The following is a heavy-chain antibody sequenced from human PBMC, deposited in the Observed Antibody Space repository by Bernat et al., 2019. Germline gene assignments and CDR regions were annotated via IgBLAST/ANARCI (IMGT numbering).Heavy chain of an antibody. CDR1: GGSISSGDYY. J-gene: IGHJ5*02. V-gene: IGHV4-30-4*01. CDR3: AVGWSGYPFDP. Sequence: QVQLQESGPGLVKPSQTLSLTCTVSGGSISSGDYYWSWIRQPPGKGLAWIGYIYYSGSTYYHPTIKSTVTISVDTSKNQFSLKLSSVTAADTAVYYCAVGWSGYPFDPWGQGTLVTVSS. CDR2: IYYSGST. D-gene: IGHD3-3*01.